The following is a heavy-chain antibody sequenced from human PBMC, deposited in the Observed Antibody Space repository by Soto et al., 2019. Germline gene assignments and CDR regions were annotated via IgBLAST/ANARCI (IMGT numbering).Heavy chain of an antibody. V-gene: IGHV4-39*01. J-gene: IGHJ4*02. CDR3: ARQGRRDGFIEIAGIAVAGTFDY. CDR2: IYYSGST. CDR1: GGSISSSSYY. D-gene: IGHD6-19*01. Sequence: QLQLQESGPGLVKPSETLSLTCTVSGGSISSSSYYWGWIRQPPGKGLEWIGSIYYSGSTYYNPSLKSRVTISVDTSKNQFSLKLSSVTAADTAVYYCARQGRRDGFIEIAGIAVAGTFDYWGQGTLVTVSS.